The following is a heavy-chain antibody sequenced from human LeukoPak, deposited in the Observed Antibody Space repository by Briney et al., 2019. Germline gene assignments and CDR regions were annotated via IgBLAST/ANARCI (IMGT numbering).Heavy chain of an antibody. CDR2: ISYDGSDQ. V-gene: IGHV3-30*18. CDR1: GFTFSSYG. CDR3: AKVDCSTTSCYWNDAFDI. Sequence: GGSLRLSCAASGFTFSSYGMHWVRQAPGKGLEWVAVISYDGSDQYYADSVKGRFTISRDNSKNTLYLQMNSLRAEDTAVYYCAKVDCSTTSCYWNDAFDIWGQGTMVTVSS. J-gene: IGHJ3*02. D-gene: IGHD2-2*01.